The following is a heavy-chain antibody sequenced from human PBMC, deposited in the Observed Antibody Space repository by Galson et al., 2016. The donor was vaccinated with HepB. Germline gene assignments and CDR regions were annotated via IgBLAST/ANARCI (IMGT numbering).Heavy chain of an antibody. CDR1: GFTFSDDG. J-gene: IGHJ3*01. Sequence: SLRLSCAASGFTFSDDGMHWVRQAPGKGLEWVAVMWFDGNHKFYADSVKGRFTISRDKSKNTLYLQMSSLRSEDTAVYYCARETSGVAGFWGQGTMVTVSS. CDR2: MWFDGNHK. V-gene: IGHV3-33*01. D-gene: IGHD6-19*01. CDR3: ARETSGVAGF.